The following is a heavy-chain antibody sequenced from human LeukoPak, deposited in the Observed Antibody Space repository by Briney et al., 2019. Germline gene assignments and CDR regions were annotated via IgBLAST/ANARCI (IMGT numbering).Heavy chain of an antibody. V-gene: IGHV3-64*01. J-gene: IGHJ4*02. CDR3: AAGYSSGWYVY. CDR1: GFTFSSYA. Sequence: PGRSLRLSCAASGFTFSSYAMHWVRQAPGKGLEYVSAISSNGGSTYYANSVKGRFTISRDNSKNTLYLQMGSLRAEDMAVYYCAAGYSSGWYVYWGQGTLVTVSS. D-gene: IGHD6-19*01. CDR2: ISSNGGST.